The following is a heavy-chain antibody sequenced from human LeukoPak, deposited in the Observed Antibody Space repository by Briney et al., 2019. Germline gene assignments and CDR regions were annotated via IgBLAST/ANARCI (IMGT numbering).Heavy chain of an antibody. CDR2: ISYDGSNK. Sequence: GSLRLSCAASGFTFSSYDMHWVRQAPGKGLEWVAVISYDGSNKYYADSVKGRFTISRDNSKNTLYLQMNSLRAEDTAVYYCARDSGSGSYSGYWGLGTLVTVAS. CDR3: ARDSGSGSYSGY. CDR1: GFTFSSYD. V-gene: IGHV3-30*03. J-gene: IGHJ4*02. D-gene: IGHD3-10*01.